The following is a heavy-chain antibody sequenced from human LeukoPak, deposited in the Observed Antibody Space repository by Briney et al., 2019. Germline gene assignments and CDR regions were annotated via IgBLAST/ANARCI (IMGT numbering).Heavy chain of an antibody. Sequence: HGESLKISCKGPGYSFHSQWIGWVRQMPGKGLEWMGIVYPPDSDVRYSPSFQGQVTISVDKSISTAYLQWNSLKAADTAIYYCARRVLTGSDWFDPWGQGTLVTVTS. V-gene: IGHV5-51*01. J-gene: IGHJ5*02. D-gene: IGHD3-9*01. CDR2: VYPPDSDV. CDR1: GYSFHSQW. CDR3: ARRVLTGSDWFDP.